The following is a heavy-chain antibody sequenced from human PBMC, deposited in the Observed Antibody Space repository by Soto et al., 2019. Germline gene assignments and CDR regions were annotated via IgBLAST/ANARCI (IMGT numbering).Heavy chain of an antibody. J-gene: IGHJ4*02. D-gene: IGHD3-22*01. Sequence: QLQLQESGSGLVRPSQTLSLSCGVSGGSISSGGYSWNWIRQSPGKGLEWIGYIYHGGSTYSNPSLESRVTLSVDTSNNQFSLRLSSVIAADTAVYYCARDRRSLYHDGSGLDYWGQGILVTVSS. CDR3: ARDRRSLYHDGSGLDY. V-gene: IGHV4-30-2*06. CDR1: GGSISSGGYS. CDR2: IYHGGST.